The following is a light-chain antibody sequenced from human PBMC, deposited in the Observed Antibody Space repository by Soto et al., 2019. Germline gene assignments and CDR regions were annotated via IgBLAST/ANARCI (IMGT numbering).Light chain of an antibody. J-gene: IGLJ3*02. CDR2: DVN. Sequence: QSALTQPASVSGSPGQSITISCTGTSSDVGSTFNYVSWYQHHPGKAPRLIMSDVNHRPSGVSDRFSGSTSGNTASLTISGVQPEDEADYFCSAYSTGSTPVLFGGGTKLTVL. V-gene: IGLV2-14*03. CDR1: SSDVGSTFNY. CDR3: SAYSTGSTPVL.